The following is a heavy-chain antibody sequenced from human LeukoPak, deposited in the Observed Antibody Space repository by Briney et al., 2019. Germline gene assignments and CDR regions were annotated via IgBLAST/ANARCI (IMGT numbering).Heavy chain of an antibody. V-gene: IGHV1-69*04. CDR2: IHPILGIA. CDR1: GRTFSSYA. J-gene: IGHJ4*02. Sequence: GGSVMVCCKASGRTFSSYAFSGLRQAPGEWVEWMGRIHPILGIANYAQKYQGRVTITADKSTRTAYMDLSSLTSEDTAVYYCARVATAMVIDSWGPGTLVTVSS. CDR3: ARVATAMVIDS. D-gene: IGHD5-18*01.